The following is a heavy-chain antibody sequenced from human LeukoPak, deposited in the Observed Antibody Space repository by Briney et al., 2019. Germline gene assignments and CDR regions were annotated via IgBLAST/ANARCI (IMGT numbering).Heavy chain of an antibody. CDR1: GFTFSIYA. V-gene: IGHV3-23*01. Sequence: GGSLRLSCAASGFTFSIYAMSWVRQAPGKGLEWVSAISVSGGSTYYADSVKGRFTISRADSKNTLYLQMNSRRAEDTAVYYCEKDPEYYDFWSVYLDYWGQGTLVTVSS. J-gene: IGHJ4*02. CDR3: EKDPEYYDFWSVYLDY. D-gene: IGHD3-3*01. CDR2: ISVSGGST.